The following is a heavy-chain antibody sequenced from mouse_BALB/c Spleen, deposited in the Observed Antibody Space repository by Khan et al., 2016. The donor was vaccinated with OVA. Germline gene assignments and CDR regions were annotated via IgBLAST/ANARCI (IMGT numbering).Heavy chain of an antibody. Sequence: EVELVESGGGLVKPGGSLKLSCAASGFAFSTYDMSWVRQTPEKRLAWVAFIRSSGNTYYPHIVKGPFTISRDNATNTLYLQMSSLRSEDAAMYFCARHGGNYVDYAMDDWGQGTSVTVSS. J-gene: IGHJ4*01. CDR1: GFAFSTYD. CDR2: IRSSGNT. V-gene: IGHV5-12-1*01. D-gene: IGHD2-1*01. CDR3: ARHGGNYVDYAMDD.